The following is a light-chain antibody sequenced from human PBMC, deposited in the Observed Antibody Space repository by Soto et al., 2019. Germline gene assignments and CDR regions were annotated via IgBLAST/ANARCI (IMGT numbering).Light chain of an antibody. CDR3: CSYAGSSIVV. J-gene: IGLJ2*01. Sequence: QSVLTQPASVSGSPGQSITISCTGTSSDVGSYNLVSWYQQHPGKAPKLMIYEGSKRPSGVSNRFSGSKSGNTASLTISGLQAEDEADDYCCSYAGSSIVVFGGGTKLTVL. CDR1: SSDVGSYNL. CDR2: EGS. V-gene: IGLV2-23*01.